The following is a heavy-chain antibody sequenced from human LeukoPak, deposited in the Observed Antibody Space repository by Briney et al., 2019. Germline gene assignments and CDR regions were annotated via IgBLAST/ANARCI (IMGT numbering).Heavy chain of an antibody. V-gene: IGHV1-18*01. CDR2: ISPYNGKT. J-gene: IGHJ3*02. D-gene: IGHD5-18*01. CDR3: ARDPDLLYSYGFGAFDI. Sequence: ASVKVSCKSSGYTFTSYGISWVRQAPGQGLEWMGWISPYNGKTKYVEKFQGRVTMTTDTSTTTAYMELRSLRSDDTAVYYCARDPDLLYSYGFGAFDIWGQGTMVTVSS. CDR1: GYTFTSYG.